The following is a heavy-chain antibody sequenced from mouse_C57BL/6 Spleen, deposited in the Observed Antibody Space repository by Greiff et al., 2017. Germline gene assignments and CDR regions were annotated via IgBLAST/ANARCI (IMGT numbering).Heavy chain of an antibody. Sequence: QVQLQQSGAELVRPGASVTLSCKASGYTFTDYEMHWVKQTPVHGLEWIGAIDPETGGTAYNQKFKGKAILTADKSSSTAYMELRSLTSEDSAVDYCTRSGGLRAWFAYWGQGTLVTVSA. CDR2: IDPETGGT. CDR3: TRSGGLRAWFAY. J-gene: IGHJ3*01. V-gene: IGHV1-15*01. CDR1: GYTFTDYE. D-gene: IGHD2-4*01.